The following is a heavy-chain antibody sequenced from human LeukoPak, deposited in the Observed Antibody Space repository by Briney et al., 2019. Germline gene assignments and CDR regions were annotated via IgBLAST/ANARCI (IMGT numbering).Heavy chain of an antibody. CDR2: INHSGST. J-gene: IGHJ6*03. Sequence: SETLSLTCAVYGGSFIGYYWSWIRQPPGKGLEWIGEINHSGSTNYNPSLKSRVTISVDTSKNQFSLKLSSVTAADTAVYYCARGRGYCSGGSCYSRWGSPGGYYYYMDVWGKGTTVTVSS. D-gene: IGHD2-15*01. CDR3: ARGRGYCSGGSCYSRWGSPGGYYYYMDV. V-gene: IGHV4-34*01. CDR1: GGSFIGYY.